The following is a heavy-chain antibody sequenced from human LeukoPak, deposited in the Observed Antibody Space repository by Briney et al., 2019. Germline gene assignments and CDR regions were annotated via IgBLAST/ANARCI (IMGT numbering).Heavy chain of an antibody. CDR1: GYTFTGYY. V-gene: IGHV1-2*02. CDR2: INPNSGGT. Sequence: GASVKVSCRASGYTFTGYYMHWVRQAPGQGLEWMGWINPNSGGTNYAQKFQGRVTMTRDTSISTAYMDLSRLTSDDTAVYYCARIRGGNNYHFDYWGQGTLVTVSS. J-gene: IGHJ4*02. D-gene: IGHD1-26*01. CDR3: ARIRGGNNYHFDY.